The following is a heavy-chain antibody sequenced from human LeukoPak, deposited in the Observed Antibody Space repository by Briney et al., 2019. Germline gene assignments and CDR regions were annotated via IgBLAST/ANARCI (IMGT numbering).Heavy chain of an antibody. CDR2: IRYDGSNK. CDR1: GFTFSSYG. CDR3: AKGPRMMGYYFDY. V-gene: IGHV3-30*02. Sequence: GGSLRLSCAASGFTFSSYGMHWVRQAPGKGLEWVAFIRYDGSNKYYADSVKGRFTISRDNSKNTLYLQMNSLRAEDTAVYYCAKGPRMMGYYFDYWGQGTLVTVSS. J-gene: IGHJ4*02. D-gene: IGHD1-26*01.